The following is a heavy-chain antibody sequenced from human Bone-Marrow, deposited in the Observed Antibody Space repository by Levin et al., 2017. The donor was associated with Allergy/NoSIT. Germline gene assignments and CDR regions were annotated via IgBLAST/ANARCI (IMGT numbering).Heavy chain of an antibody. CDR2: IYPGDSDT. CDR1: GYSFINYW. J-gene: IGHJ4*02. V-gene: IGHV5-51*01. CDR3: ARRGRDCSSTKCSFYLDY. Sequence: GESLKISCKVSGYSFINYWIGWVRRMPGKGLEWVGIIYPGDSDTIYSPSFQGQVTISADNSITTAYLQWSSLKASDTATYYCARRGRDCSSTKCSFYLDYWGQGTRVTVSS. D-gene: IGHD2-2*01.